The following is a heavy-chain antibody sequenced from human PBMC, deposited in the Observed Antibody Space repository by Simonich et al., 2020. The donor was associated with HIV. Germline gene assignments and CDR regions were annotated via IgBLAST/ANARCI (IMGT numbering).Heavy chain of an antibody. J-gene: IGHJ6*02. CDR3: ARSTVPNYYYYGMDV. CDR2: ISRSGNYI. Sequence: EVQLVESGGGLVKPGGSLRLSCAASGFTFSSYSMNWVRQAPGKGLEWVSSISRSGNYIYYADSGKGRFTISRDNAKNSLYLQMNSLRAEDTAVYYCARSTVPNYYYYGMDVWGQGTTVTVSS. V-gene: IGHV3-21*01. CDR1: GFTFSSYS. D-gene: IGHD4-17*01.